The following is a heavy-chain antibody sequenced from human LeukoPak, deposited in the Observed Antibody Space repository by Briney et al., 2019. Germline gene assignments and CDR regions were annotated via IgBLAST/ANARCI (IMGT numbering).Heavy chain of an antibody. CDR3: AKDGGYSYGWLFDY. J-gene: IGHJ4*02. CDR1: GFTFSSYW. CDR2: IRYDGSNK. V-gene: IGHV3-30*02. D-gene: IGHD5-18*01. Sequence: GGSLRLSCAASGFTFSSYWMHWVRQAPGKGLEWVAFIRYDGSNKYYADSVKGRYTISRDNSKNTLYLQMNSLRAEDTAVYYCAKDGGYSYGWLFDYWGQGTLVTVSS.